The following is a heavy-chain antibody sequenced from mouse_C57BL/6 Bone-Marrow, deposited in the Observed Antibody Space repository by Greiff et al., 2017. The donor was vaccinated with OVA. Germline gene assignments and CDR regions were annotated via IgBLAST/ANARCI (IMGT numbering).Heavy chain of an antibody. D-gene: IGHD1-1*01. CDR2: ISSGSSTI. CDR1: GFTFSDYG. V-gene: IGHV5-17*01. J-gene: IGHJ3*01. Sequence: EVQGVESGGGLVKPGGSLKLSCAASGFTFSDYGMHWVRQAPEKGLEWVAYISSGSSTIYYADTVKGRFTISRDNAKNTLFLQMTSLRSEDTAMYYCARRDYYGSSYEFAYWGQGTLVTVSA. CDR3: ARRDYYGSSYEFAY.